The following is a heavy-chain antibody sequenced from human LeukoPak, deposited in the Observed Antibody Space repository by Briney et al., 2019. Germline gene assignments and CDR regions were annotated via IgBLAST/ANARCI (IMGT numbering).Heavy chain of an antibody. J-gene: IGHJ4*02. CDR1: DYTFTSYG. D-gene: IGHD3-10*01. V-gene: IGHV1-18*03. CDR2: ISGYNGNT. CDR3: ARSYYYGSGSRPLDF. Sequence: ASVKVSCKASDYTFTSYGISWVRQAPGQGLEWMGWISGYNGNTHYAQNLQGRVTMTTDTSASTAYMELRSLRSDDMAVYYCARSYYYGSGSRPLDFWGQGTLVTVSS.